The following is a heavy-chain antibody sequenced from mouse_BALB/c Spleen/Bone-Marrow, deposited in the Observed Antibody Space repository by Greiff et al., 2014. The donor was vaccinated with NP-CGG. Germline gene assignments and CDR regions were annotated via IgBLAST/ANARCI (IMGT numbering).Heavy chain of an antibody. J-gene: IGHJ3*01. CDR2: IRLISNNYAT. CDR1: GFTFSNFW. D-gene: IGHD4-1*01. Sequence: EVQLQQSGGGLVQPGGSMKLSCVASGFTFSNFWVNWVRQSPEKGLEWVAEIRLISNNYATHYAESVKGRFTISRDDSRSCVYLQMNNLRAEDSGIYYCTRQGYWDSFSYWGRGTLVTVSA. V-gene: IGHV6-6*02. CDR3: TRQGYWDSFSY.